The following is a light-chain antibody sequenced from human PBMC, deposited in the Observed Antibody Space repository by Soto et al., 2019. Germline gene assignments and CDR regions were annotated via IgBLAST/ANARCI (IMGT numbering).Light chain of an antibody. CDR1: QVISTS. V-gene: IGKV1-9*01. Sequence: SQLTQSPSFVSPSLGEGVTITCRASQVISTSLAWYQVKPGKAPKLLIYAASTLESGVPSRFSATVSGTEFSLTITSLQPEDFATYYCQQLFDSPITFGQGTRLEI. J-gene: IGKJ5*01. CDR2: AAS. CDR3: QQLFDSPIT.